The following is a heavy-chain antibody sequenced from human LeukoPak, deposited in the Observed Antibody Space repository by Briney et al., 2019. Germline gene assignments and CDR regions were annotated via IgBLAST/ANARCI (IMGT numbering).Heavy chain of an antibody. J-gene: IGHJ4*02. V-gene: IGHV3-15*01. CDR3: TTPPH. Sequence: GGSLRLSCAASGFTFSDAWMTWVRQAPGEGLEWVGRIQSKSAGGAADYAAPVKGRFTISRDDSKNTLYLQMNSLRAEDTAVYYCTTPPHWGPGTLVAVSS. CDR2: IQSKSAGGAA. CDR1: GFTFSDAW.